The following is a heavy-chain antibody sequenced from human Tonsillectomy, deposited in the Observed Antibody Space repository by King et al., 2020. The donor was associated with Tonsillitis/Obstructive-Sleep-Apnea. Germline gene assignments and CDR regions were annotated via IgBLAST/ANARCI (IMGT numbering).Heavy chain of an antibody. Sequence: VQLVESGGGLVKPGGSLRLSCAASGFTFSNAWMSWVRQAPGKGLDWFGGIKSKMKGGTADLAAPVKGRFTISRDDSKNTLYLLVNSLKTEDTAVYYCTTEVAVDAFDIWGQGTMVTVSA. CDR1: GFTFSNAW. CDR3: TTEVAVDAFDI. J-gene: IGHJ3*02. D-gene: IGHD2-15*01. V-gene: IGHV3-15*01. CDR2: IKSKMKGGTA.